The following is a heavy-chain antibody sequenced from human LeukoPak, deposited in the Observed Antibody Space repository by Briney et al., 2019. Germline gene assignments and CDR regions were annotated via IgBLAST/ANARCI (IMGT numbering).Heavy chain of an antibody. CDR1: GDSVSSNSAA. CDR3: ARVYGDSLYYYYYYMDV. D-gene: IGHD4-17*01. CDR2: TYYRSKWYN. V-gene: IGHV6-1*01. Sequence: SQTLSLTCAISGDSVSSNSAAWNWIRQSPSRGLEWLGRTYYRSKWYNDYAVSVKSRITINPDTSKNQFSLQLNSVTPEDTAVYYCARVYGDSLYYYYYYMDVWGKGTTVTVSS. J-gene: IGHJ6*03.